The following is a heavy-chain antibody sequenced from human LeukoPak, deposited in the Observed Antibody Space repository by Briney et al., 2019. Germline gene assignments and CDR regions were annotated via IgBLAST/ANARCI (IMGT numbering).Heavy chain of an antibody. D-gene: IGHD3-10*01. J-gene: IGHJ4*02. V-gene: IGHV4-38-2*01. Sequence: SETLSLTCAVSGYSISSGYYWGWIRQPPGKGLEWIGTMYQSGSTNYNPSLKSRVTISVDTSKNQFSLNLSSVTAADTAVYYCARRVFPDYFDYWGQGTLVTVSS. CDR3: ARRVFPDYFDY. CDR2: MYQSGST. CDR1: GYSISSGYY.